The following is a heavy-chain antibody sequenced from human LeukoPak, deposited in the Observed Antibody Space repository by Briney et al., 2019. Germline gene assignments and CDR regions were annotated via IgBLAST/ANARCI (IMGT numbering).Heavy chain of an antibody. CDR3: ASDIVVVPAAYKSDY. CDR1: GFTFSSYG. J-gene: IGHJ4*02. V-gene: IGHV3-30*02. CDR2: TRYDGSNK. Sequence: GGSLRLSCAASGFTFSSYGMHWVRQAPGKGLEWVAFTRYDGSNKYYADSVKGRFTISRDNSKNTLYLQMNSLRAEDTAVYYCASDIVVVPAAYKSDYWGQGTLVTVSS. D-gene: IGHD2-2*01.